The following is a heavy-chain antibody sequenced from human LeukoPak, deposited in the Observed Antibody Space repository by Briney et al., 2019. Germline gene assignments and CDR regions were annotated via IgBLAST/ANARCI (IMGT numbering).Heavy chain of an antibody. J-gene: IGHJ4*02. V-gene: IGHV1-69*13. Sequence: GASVKVSCKASGGTFSSYAISWVRQAPGQGLEWMGGIIPIFGTANYAQKFQGRVTITANESTSTAYMELSSLRSEDTAVYYCARGPRDGVRGVGTIDYWGQGTLVTVSS. CDR1: GGTFSSYA. D-gene: IGHD3-10*01. CDR2: IIPIFGTA. CDR3: ARGPRDGVRGVGTIDY.